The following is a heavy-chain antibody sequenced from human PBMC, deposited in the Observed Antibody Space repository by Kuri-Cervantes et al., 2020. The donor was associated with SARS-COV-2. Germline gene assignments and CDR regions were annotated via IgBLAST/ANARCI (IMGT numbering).Heavy chain of an antibody. D-gene: IGHD3-3*01. CDR3: ACHHRLTIFGVVTTPGWFDP. CDR1: GFTFSSYS. CDR2: ISGSGSYI. V-gene: IGHV3-21*01. J-gene: IGHJ5*02. Sequence: ETLSLTCAASGFTFSSYSMNWVRQAPGKALEWVSSISGSGSYIYYADSVKGRFTISRDNAKNSLYLQMNSLRAEDTAVYYCACHHRLTIFGVVTTPGWFDPWGQGTLVTVSS.